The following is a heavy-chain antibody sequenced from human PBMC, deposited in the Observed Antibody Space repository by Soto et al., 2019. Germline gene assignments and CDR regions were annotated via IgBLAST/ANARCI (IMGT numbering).Heavy chain of an antibody. CDR3: ARLPQYCSGGSCYGWWFDP. V-gene: IGHV4-59*08. Sequence: SETLSLTCTVSGGSISSYYWSWIRQPPGKGLEWIGYIYYSGSTNYNPSLKSRVTISVYTSKNQFSLKLSSVTAADTAVYYCARLPQYCSGGSCYGWWFDPWGQGTLVTVSS. CDR2: IYYSGST. CDR1: GGSISSYY. J-gene: IGHJ5*02. D-gene: IGHD2-15*01.